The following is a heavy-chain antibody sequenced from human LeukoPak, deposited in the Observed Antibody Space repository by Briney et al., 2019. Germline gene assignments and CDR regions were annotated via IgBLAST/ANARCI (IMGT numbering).Heavy chain of an antibody. V-gene: IGHV3-66*01. Sequence: GGSLRLSCAASGFTVSSNYMSWVRQAPGKGLEWFSVIYSGGSTYYADSVKGRFTISRDNSKNTLYLQMNSLRAEDTAVYYCARDADNGYCSSTSCLAGFDCWGQGTLVTVSS. CDR3: ARDADNGYCSSTSCLAGFDC. CDR1: GFTVSSNY. D-gene: IGHD2-2*01. CDR2: IYSGGST. J-gene: IGHJ4*02.